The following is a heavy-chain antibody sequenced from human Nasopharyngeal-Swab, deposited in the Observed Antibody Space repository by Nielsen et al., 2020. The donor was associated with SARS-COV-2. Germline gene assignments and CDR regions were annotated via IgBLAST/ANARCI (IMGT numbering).Heavy chain of an antibody. Sequence: WIRQPPGKGLEWIGGIYYSGSTYYNPSLKSRVTISVDTSKNQFSLKLSSVTAADTAVYYCARRSRRGYDLYWGQGTLVTVSS. D-gene: IGHD5-12*01. V-gene: IGHV4-39*01. CDR2: IYYSGST. CDR3: ARRSRRGYDLY. J-gene: IGHJ4*02.